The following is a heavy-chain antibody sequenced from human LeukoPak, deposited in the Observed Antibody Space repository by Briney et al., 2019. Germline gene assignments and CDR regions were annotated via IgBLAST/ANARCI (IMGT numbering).Heavy chain of an antibody. CDR3: ARGPRGVYLSYFDY. V-gene: IGHV1-2*02. CDR1: GGTFSSYA. CDR2: INPYSGDT. Sequence: GASVKVSCKASGGTFSSYAISWVRQAPGQGLEWMGWINPYSGDTNYAQKFQGRVTMTRDTSISTAYMELSSLKSDDTAVYYCARGPRGVYLSYFDYWGQGTLVTVSS. J-gene: IGHJ4*02. D-gene: IGHD3-10*01.